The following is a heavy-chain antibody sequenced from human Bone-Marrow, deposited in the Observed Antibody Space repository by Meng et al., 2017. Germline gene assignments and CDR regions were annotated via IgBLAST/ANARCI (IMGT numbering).Heavy chain of an antibody. V-gene: IGHV1-8*01. CDR1: RYTFTSYD. J-gene: IGHJ3*02. D-gene: IGHD6-19*01. CDR3: ARGLGYSSGWYFRSAGSTFDI. Sequence: ASVKVSCKASRYTFTSYDINWVRQATGQGLEWMGWMNPNSGNTGYAQKFQGRVTMTRNTSISTAYMELSSLRSEDTAVYYCARGLGYSSGWYFRSAGSTFDIWGQGTRVTVSS. CDR2: MNPNSGNT.